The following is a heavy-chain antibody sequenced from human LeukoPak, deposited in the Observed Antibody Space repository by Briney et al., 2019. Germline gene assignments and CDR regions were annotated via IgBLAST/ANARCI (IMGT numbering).Heavy chain of an antibody. V-gene: IGHV3-23*01. Sequence: GGSLRLSCAASGFTFSTYGMSWVRQAPGKEVEWVSHISGSGDSTYFAINTYYADSVKGRFTISRDNSKNTLYLQMNSLRAEDTALYYCARGDSSGWKSCPGDWGQGTLVTVSS. D-gene: IGHD6-19*01. CDR1: GFTFSTYG. CDR3: ARGDSSGWKSCPGD. J-gene: IGHJ4*02. CDR2: ISGSGDSTYFAINT.